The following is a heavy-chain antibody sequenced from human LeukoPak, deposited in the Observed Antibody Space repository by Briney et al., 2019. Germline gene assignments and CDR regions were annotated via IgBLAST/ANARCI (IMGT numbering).Heavy chain of an antibody. Sequence: SETLSLTCAVSGGSISSGGYYWSWIRQHPGKGLEWIGYIYYSGSTYYNPSLKSRVTISVDTSKNQFSLKLSSVTAADTAVYYCARVKSQYYSWDWFDPWGQGTLVTVSS. D-gene: IGHD3-16*01. CDR3: ARVKSQYYSWDWFDP. V-gene: IGHV4-31*11. CDR2: IYYSGST. CDR1: GGSISSGGYY. J-gene: IGHJ5*02.